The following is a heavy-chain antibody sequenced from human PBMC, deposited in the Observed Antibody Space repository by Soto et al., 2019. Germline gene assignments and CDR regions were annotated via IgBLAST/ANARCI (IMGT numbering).Heavy chain of an antibody. CDR3: AKVGTVVTAELDY. CDR2: ISGSGDST. D-gene: IGHD2-21*02. CDR1: GFTFSSFA. Sequence: GGSLRLSCADSGFTFSSFAMSWVRQSPGKGLEWVSAISGSGDSTYYADSVKGRFTISRDNSKNTLYLQMNSLRAEDTAVYYCAKVGTVVTAELDYWGQGTLVTVSS. V-gene: IGHV3-23*01. J-gene: IGHJ4*02.